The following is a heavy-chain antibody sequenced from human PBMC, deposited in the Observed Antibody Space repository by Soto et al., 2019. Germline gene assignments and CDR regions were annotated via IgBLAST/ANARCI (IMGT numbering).Heavy chain of an antibody. J-gene: IGHJ4*02. Sequence: SDTLSLTCTVSCGSISSGGYYWSWIRQHPGKGLEWIGYIYYSGSTYYNPSLKSRVTISVDTSKNQFSLRLSSVTAADTAVYYCARSVRGVTPFDYWGQGTLVTVSS. CDR2: IYYSGST. D-gene: IGHD3-10*01. CDR1: CGSISSGGYY. CDR3: ARSVRGVTPFDY. V-gene: IGHV4-31*03.